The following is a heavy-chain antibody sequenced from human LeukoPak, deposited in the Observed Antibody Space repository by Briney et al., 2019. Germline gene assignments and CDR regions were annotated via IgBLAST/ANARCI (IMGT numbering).Heavy chain of an antibody. J-gene: IGHJ4*02. Sequence: PSETLSLTCSVSGGSISSSKYYWGWVRQPPGKGLQWIGSIYNSGSTRYNPSLQSRVTLSVDTSKNQFSLKLSSVTAADTAVYYCARVGAVAGLPFHFDYWGQGTLVTVSS. CDR1: GGSISSSKYY. CDR3: ARVGAVAGLPFHFDY. V-gene: IGHV4-39*07. D-gene: IGHD6-19*01. CDR2: IYNSGST.